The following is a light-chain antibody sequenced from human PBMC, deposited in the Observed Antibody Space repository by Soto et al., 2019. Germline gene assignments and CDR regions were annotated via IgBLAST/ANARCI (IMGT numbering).Light chain of an antibody. CDR1: SIGSKS. V-gene: IGLV3-21*02. CDR3: QVWDSISDHVV. J-gene: IGLJ2*01. CDR2: DDT. Sequence: SYELTQPPSVSVAPGQTARTTCGGNSIGSKSVHWYQQKPGQAPVLVVYDDTVRPSGIPERFSGSNSGNTATLTISRVEAGDEADYYCQVWDSISDHVVFGGGTQLTVL.